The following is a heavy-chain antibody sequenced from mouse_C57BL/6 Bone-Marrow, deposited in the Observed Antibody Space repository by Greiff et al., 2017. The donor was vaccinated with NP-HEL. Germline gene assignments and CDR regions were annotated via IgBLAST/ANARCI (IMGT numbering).Heavy chain of an antibody. J-gene: IGHJ2*01. D-gene: IGHD1-1*01. V-gene: IGHV1-39*01. CDR2: INPKYGTT. CDR3: AGTVVAPSFDY. CDR1: GYSFTDYN. Sequence: EVQLQESGPALVKPGASVKISCKASGYSFTDYNMNWVKQSNGKSLEWIGVINPKYGTTSYIQKFKGKATLTADQSSSTAYMQLNSLTSEDSEVYACAGTVVAPSFDYWGQGTTLTVSS.